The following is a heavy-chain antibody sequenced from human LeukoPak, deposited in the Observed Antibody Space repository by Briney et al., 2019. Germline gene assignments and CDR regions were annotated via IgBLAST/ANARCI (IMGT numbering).Heavy chain of an antibody. D-gene: IGHD1-1*01. CDR2: IYPGDSDT. J-gene: IGHJ4*02. Sequence: GGSLQISCKGSGYIFTNYWISWGRQVPGKGLEGMGIIYPGDSDTRYSPSFQGQVTISADKSISTAYLQWSRLKASDTAMYYCARPGADDDGDHWGQGTLVTVSS. V-gene: IGHV5-51*01. CDR3: ARPGADDDGDH. CDR1: GYIFTNYW.